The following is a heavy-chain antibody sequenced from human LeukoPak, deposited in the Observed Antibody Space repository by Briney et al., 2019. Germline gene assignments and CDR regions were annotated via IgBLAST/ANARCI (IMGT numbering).Heavy chain of an antibody. D-gene: IGHD4-17*01. V-gene: IGHV4-30-2*01. CDR2: IYHSGST. J-gene: IGHJ6*02. Sequence: SETLSLTCTVSGGSISSGGYYWSWIRQPPGKGLEWIGYIYHSGSTYYNPSLKSRVTISVDTSKNQFSLKLSSVTAADTAVYYCARDGLRSYGMDVWGQGTTVTVSS. CDR3: ARDGLRSYGMDV. CDR1: GGSISSGGYY.